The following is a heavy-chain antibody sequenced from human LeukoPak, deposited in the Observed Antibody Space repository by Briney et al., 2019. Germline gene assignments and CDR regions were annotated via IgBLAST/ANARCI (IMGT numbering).Heavy chain of an antibody. CDR3: ARGGCSGGSCRYDP. CDR2: MNPNSGNT. V-gene: IGHV1-8*01. J-gene: IGHJ5*02. Sequence: GSVKVSCKASGYTFTSYDINWVRQATGQGLEWMGWMNPNSGNTGYAQKFQGRVTMTRNTSISTAYMELSSLRSEDTAVYYCARGGCSGGSCRYDPWGQETLVTVSS. CDR1: GYTFTSYD. D-gene: IGHD2-15*01.